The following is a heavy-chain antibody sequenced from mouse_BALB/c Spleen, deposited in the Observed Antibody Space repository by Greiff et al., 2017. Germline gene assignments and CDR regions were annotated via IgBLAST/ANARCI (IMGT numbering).Heavy chain of an antibody. J-gene: IGHJ3*01. Sequence: EVQLQESGGGLVQPGGSMKLSCVASGFTFSNYWMNWVRQSPEKGLEWVAEIRLKSNNYATHYAESVKGRFTISRDDSKSSVYLQMNNLRAEDTGIYYCTSMITAWFAYWGQGTLVTVSA. CDR2: IRLKSNNYAT. D-gene: IGHD2-4*01. CDR3: TSMITAWFAY. V-gene: IGHV6-6*02. CDR1: GFTFSNYW.